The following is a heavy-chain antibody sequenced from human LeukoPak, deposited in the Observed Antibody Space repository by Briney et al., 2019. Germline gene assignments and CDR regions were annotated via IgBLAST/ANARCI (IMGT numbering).Heavy chain of an antibody. CDR2: IIPILGIA. V-gene: IGHV1-69*10. CDR1: GGTFSSYA. D-gene: IGHD3-22*01. CDR3: ARMIMKYYYDSSGYYYYYGMDV. J-gene: IGHJ6*02. Sequence: GASVKVSCKASGGTFSSYAISWVRQAPGQGLEWMGGIIPILGIANYAQKFQGRVTITADKSTSTAYMELSSLRSEDTAVYYCARMIMKYYYDSSGYYYYYGMDVWGQGTTVTVSS.